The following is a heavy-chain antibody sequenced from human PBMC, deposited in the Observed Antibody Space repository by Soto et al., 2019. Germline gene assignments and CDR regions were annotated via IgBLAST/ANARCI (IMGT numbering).Heavy chain of an antibody. J-gene: IGHJ4*02. CDR1: GFIFTRYR. CDR3: AREAEDLTSNFDY. V-gene: IGHV3-21*06. CDR2: ISSTTNYI. Sequence: GGSLRLSCAASGFIFTRYRMNWVRQAPGKGLEWVSSISSTTNYIYYGDSMKGRFTISRDNAKNSLYLEMNSLRAEDTAVYYCAREAEDLTSNFDYWGQGTLVTVSS.